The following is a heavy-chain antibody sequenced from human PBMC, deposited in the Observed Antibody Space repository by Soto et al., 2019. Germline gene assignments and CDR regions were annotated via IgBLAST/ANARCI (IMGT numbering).Heavy chain of an antibody. J-gene: IGHJ4*02. CDR3: ARGESISVAWFDY. D-gene: IGHD6-19*01. Sequence: PSQTLSLTCVISGDSVSSNSAAWNWSRQSPSRGLEWLGRTYYRSKWYNDYAVSVKSRITINPDTSKNQFSLQLKSVTPEDTAVYYCARGESISVAWFDYWGQGTLVTVS. V-gene: IGHV6-1*01. CDR2: TYYRSKWYN. CDR1: GDSVSSNSAA.